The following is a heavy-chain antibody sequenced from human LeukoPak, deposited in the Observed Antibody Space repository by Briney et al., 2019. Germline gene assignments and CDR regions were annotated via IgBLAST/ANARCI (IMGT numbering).Heavy chain of an antibody. D-gene: IGHD1-1*01. Sequence: GDSLKTSGKGSGYSSTSYLIAGAGQMPWKGLDWIGIIYPGDSDTRYSPSFQGQVTISAHKSISTAYLQWSSLKASDTAMYYCARLYWNLDYWGQGTLVTVSS. J-gene: IGHJ4*02. V-gene: IGHV5-51*01. CDR2: IYPGDSDT. CDR1: GYSSTSYL. CDR3: ARLYWNLDY.